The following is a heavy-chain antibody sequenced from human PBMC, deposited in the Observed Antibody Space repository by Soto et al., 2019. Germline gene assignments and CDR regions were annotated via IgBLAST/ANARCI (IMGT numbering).Heavy chain of an antibody. D-gene: IGHD2-15*01. Sequence: GGSLRLSCAASGFTFSSYEMNWVRQAPGKGLEWVSYISSSGSTIYYADSVKGRFTISRDNAKNSLYLQMNSLRAEDAAVYYCARVVVAAADAFDIWGQGTMVTVSS. CDR2: ISSSGSTI. J-gene: IGHJ3*02. CDR1: GFTFSSYE. CDR3: ARVVVAAADAFDI. V-gene: IGHV3-48*03.